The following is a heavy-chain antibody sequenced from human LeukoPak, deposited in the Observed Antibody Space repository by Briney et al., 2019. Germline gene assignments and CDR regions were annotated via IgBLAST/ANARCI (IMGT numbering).Heavy chain of an antibody. CDR1: GFTFSTYT. CDR2: ISSSSYYI. CDR3: GAAYSGSSPFDY. V-gene: IGHV3-21*06. J-gene: IGHJ4*02. D-gene: IGHD1-26*01. Sequence: GGSLRLSCTASGFTFSTYTMNWVRQAPGRGLEWVSSISSSSYYIYYADSVKGRFTISRDNAKNSLFLQMNSLRAEDTAVYYCGAAYSGSSPFDYWGQGTLVTVSS.